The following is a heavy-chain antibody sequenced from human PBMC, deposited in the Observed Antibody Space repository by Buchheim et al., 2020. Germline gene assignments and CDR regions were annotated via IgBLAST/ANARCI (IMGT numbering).Heavy chain of an antibody. D-gene: IGHD6-6*01. J-gene: IGHJ6*02. CDR3: ARDPSPPAGSWQQLVRLYYYGMDV. CDR1: GFTFSSYS. CDR2: ISSSSSYI. V-gene: IGHV3-21*01. Sequence: EVQLVESGGGLVKPGGSLRLSCAASGFTFSSYSMNWVRQAPGKGLEWVSSISSSSSYIYYADSVKGRFTISRDNAKNSLYLQMNSLRAEETAVYYCARDPSPPAGSWQQLVRLYYYGMDVWGQGTT.